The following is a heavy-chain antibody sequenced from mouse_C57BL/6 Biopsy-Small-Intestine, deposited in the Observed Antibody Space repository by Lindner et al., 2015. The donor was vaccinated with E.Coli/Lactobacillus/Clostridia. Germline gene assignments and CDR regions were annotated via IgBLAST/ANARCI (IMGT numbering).Heavy chain of an antibody. V-gene: IGHV1-81*01. J-gene: IGHJ4*01. CDR3: ARETTVVATKAMDY. Sequence: KLSCKASGYTFTSYGISWVKQRTGQGLEWIGEIYPRSGNTYYNEKFKGKATLTADKSSSTAYMELRSLTSEDSAVYFCARETTVVATKAMDYWGQGTSVTVSS. CDR2: IYPRSGNT. CDR1: GYTFTSYG. D-gene: IGHD1-1*01.